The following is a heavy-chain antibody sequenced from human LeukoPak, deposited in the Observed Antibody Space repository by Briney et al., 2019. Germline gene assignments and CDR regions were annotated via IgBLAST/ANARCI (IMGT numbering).Heavy chain of an antibody. Sequence: GASVKVSCKASGYTFTSYDITWVRQATGQGLEWMRWMNPNSGNTGYAQKFQGRVTMTRNTSISTAYMDLSSLRSEDTAVYYCTRGHSADWGQGTLVTVSS. CDR1: GYTFTSYD. V-gene: IGHV1-8*01. D-gene: IGHD6-19*01. J-gene: IGHJ1*01. CDR2: MNPNSGNT. CDR3: TRGHSAD.